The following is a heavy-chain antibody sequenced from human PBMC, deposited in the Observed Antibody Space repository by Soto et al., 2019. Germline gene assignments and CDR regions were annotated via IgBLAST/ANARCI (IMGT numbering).Heavy chain of an antibody. CDR2: ISYDGKQT. CDR3: ARDGWGSNWYFDL. D-gene: IGHD3-16*01. V-gene: IGHV3-30*03. CDR1: GVTFKDYG. Sequence: PGGSLRLSCGAPGVTFKDYGMHWVRQAPGKGLEWVAVISYDGKQTYYADSVKGRSTTSKDKSKRTLFLQMNSLRVDDTAVYYCARDGWGSNWYFDLWGRGTLVTVS. J-gene: IGHJ2*01.